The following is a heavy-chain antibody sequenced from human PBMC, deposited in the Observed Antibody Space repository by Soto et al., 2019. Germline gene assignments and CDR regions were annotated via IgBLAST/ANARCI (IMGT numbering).Heavy chain of an antibody. CDR3: AREYSNYQDYYYYGMDV. V-gene: IGHV5-51*01. D-gene: IGHD4-4*01. CDR1: GYSFTSYW. Sequence: PGESLKISCKGSGYSFTSYWIGWVRQMPGKGLEWMGIIYPGDSDTRYSPSFQGRVTMTRDTSTSTVYMELSSLRSEDTAVYYCAREYSNYQDYYYYGMDVWGQGTTVTVSS. J-gene: IGHJ6*02. CDR2: IYPGDSDT.